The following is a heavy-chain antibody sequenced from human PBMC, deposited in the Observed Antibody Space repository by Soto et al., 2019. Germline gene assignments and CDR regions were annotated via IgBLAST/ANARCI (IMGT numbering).Heavy chain of an antibody. V-gene: IGHV1-69*06. CDR2: IIPIFGTA. J-gene: IGHJ4*02. Sequence: SVKVSCKASGCTFSSYAISCVRQAPGQGLEWMGGIIPIFGTANYAQKFQGRVTITADKSTSTAYTELSSLRSEDTAVYYCARGYYDSSGSFDYWGQGTLVTVSS. CDR3: ARGYYDSSGSFDY. CDR1: GCTFSSYA. D-gene: IGHD3-22*01.